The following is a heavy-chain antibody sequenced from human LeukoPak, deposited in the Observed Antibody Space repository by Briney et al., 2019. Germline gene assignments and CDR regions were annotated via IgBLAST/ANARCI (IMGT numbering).Heavy chain of an antibody. CDR3: TKDASGNYFGVYYYHMDV. CDR2: ISYSGGT. CDR1: GGSINTNY. D-gene: IGHD2/OR15-2a*01. Sequence: SETLSLTCTVSGGSINTNYWSWIRQPPGKGLEWIAYISYSGGTNFNPFLKSRVTISLDTSKNQFSLKLSSVTAADTAVYYCTKDASGNYFGVYYYHMDVWGKGTTVTVSS. V-gene: IGHV4-59*01. J-gene: IGHJ6*03.